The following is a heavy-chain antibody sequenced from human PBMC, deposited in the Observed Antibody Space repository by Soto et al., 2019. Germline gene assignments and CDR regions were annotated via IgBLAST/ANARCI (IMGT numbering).Heavy chain of an antibody. D-gene: IGHD1-1*01. Sequence: QVQLVESGGGVVQPGRSLRLSCVASGFSFRNYGFHWVRQTPGKGLEWVAVIPDDGSYQYYRDSVKGRFTISRDNWRSTLYLQLNSLRAVDTGVYHCVRDDDNDDHGLDYSGQGILVTVSS. CDR1: GFSFRNYG. CDR2: IPDDGSYQ. CDR3: VRDDDNDDHGLDY. V-gene: IGHV3-33*01. J-gene: IGHJ4*02.